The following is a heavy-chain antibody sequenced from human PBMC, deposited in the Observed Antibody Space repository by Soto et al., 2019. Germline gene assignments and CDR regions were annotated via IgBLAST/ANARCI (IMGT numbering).Heavy chain of an antibody. J-gene: IGHJ6*03. Sequence: QVQLVESGGGVVQPGRSLRLSCAASGFTFSSYGMHWVRQAPGKGLEWVAVISYDGSNKYYADSVKGRFTISRDNPKNTLYLQMNSLRAEDTAVYYCAAGINIWGSYRPGYYYYYMDVWGKGTTVTVSS. D-gene: IGHD3-16*02. CDR2: ISYDGSNK. V-gene: IGHV3-30*03. CDR1: GFTFSSYG. CDR3: AAGINIWGSYRPGYYYYYMDV.